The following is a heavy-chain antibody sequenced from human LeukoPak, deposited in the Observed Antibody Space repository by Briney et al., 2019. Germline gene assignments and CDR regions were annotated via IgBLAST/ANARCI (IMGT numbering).Heavy chain of an antibody. CDR2: ISAYNGNT. Sequence: GASVKVSCKASGYTFTSYGISWVRQAPGQGLEWMGWISAYNGNTNYAQKLQGRVTMTTDTSTSTAYMELRSLRSDDTAVYYCARDREYQLPGRGWFDPWGQGTLVTVSS. CDR3: ARDREYQLPGRGWFDP. D-gene: IGHD2-2*01. J-gene: IGHJ5*02. V-gene: IGHV1-18*01. CDR1: GYTFTSYG.